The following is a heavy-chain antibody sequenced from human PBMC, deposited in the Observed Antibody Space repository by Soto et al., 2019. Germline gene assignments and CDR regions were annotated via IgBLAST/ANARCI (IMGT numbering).Heavy chain of an antibody. Sequence: SVKVSCKASGGTFSSYAISWVRQAPGQGLEWMGGIIPIFGTANYAQKFQGRVTITADESTSTAYMELSSLRSEDTAVYYCAREFSSGWFPYYYYGMDVWGQGTTVTVSS. D-gene: IGHD6-19*01. CDR3: AREFSSGWFPYYYYGMDV. CDR1: GGTFSSYA. J-gene: IGHJ6*02. CDR2: IIPIFGTA. V-gene: IGHV1-69*13.